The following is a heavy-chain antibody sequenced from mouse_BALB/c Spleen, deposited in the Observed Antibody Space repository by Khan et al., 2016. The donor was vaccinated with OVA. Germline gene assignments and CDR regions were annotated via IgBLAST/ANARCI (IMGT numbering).Heavy chain of an antibody. V-gene: IGHV1-4*01. J-gene: IGHJ2*01. CDR3: AITHEK. CDR1: GYTFTSYT. D-gene: IGHD1-3*01. Sequence: QVQLQQSGAELARPGASVKMSCKASGYTFTSYTMHWVKQRPGQGLEWIGYINPSSGYTKYNQKFKDKATLTADKSSSTAYMQLRSMTYEDAAVYYCAITHEKWGQGTTLTVSS. CDR2: INPSSGYT.